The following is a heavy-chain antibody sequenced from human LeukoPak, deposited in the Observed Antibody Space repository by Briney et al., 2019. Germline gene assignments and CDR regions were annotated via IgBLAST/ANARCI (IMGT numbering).Heavy chain of an antibody. D-gene: IGHD4-11*01. J-gene: IGHJ4*02. CDR2: IKQGGSDK. CDR1: GFTLRTHG. V-gene: IGHV3-7*01. Sequence: GGSLRLSCAASGFTLRTHGMHWVRQAPGKGLEWVANIKQGGSDKYYVGSVKGRFTISRDDGKNSLYLQMNSLRVEDTAVYYCARDAFSKSDYWGQGTLVTVSS. CDR3: ARDAFSKSDY.